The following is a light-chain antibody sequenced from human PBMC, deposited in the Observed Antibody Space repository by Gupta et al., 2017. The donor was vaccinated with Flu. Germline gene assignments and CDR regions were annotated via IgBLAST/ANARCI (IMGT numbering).Light chain of an antibody. CDR3: HQYYSTPYS. V-gene: IGKV4-1*01. Sequence: DIVMTQPPDSLAVPLGERATINCKSSQSVLYSSNNKNYLAWYQQKPGQPPKLLIYWASTRESGVPDRFSGSGSGTDFTLTISSLQAEDVAVYYCHQYYSTPYSFGQGTKLEIK. CDR1: QSVLYSSNNKNY. CDR2: WAS. J-gene: IGKJ2*03.